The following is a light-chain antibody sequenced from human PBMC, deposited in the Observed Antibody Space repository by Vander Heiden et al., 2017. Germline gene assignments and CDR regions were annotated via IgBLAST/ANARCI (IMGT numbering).Light chain of an antibody. J-gene: IGLJ2*01. V-gene: IGLV2-14*04. CDR3: SSYTSSSPCV. Sequence: SPGQSITISCTGTISDVGGYTYVYWSQQHPGKAPKLMIYDVSNRPSGVSNRFSGSKSGNTASLTISGLQAEDEADYYCSSYTSSSPCVFGGGTKLTVL. CDR2: DVS. CDR1: ISDVGGYTY.